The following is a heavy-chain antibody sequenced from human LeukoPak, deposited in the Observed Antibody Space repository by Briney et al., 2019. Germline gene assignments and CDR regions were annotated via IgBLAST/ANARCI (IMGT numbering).Heavy chain of an antibody. Sequence: GESLKISCKGSGYSFTSYWIGWVRQMPGKGLEWMGIIYPGDSDTRYSPSFQGQVTISADKSISTAYLQWSSLKASDTAMYYCARGGIPKSSGYYYYFDYWGQGTLVTVSS. J-gene: IGHJ4*02. CDR3: ARGGIPKSSGYYYYFDY. CDR1: GYSFTSYW. V-gene: IGHV5-51*01. CDR2: IYPGDSDT. D-gene: IGHD3-22*01.